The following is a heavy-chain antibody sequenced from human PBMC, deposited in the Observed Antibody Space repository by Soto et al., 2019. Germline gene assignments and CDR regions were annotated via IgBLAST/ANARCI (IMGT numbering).Heavy chain of an antibody. CDR1: GGSISSSSYY. D-gene: IGHD3-9*01. CDR3: ARGRGYYDILTGYYPYVYFDY. V-gene: IGHV4-39*07. J-gene: IGHJ4*02. CDR2: INHSGST. Sequence: SETLSLTCSVSGGSISSSSYYWGWIRQPPGKGLEWIGEINHSGSTNYNPFLKSRVTISVDTSKNQFSLKLSSVTAADTAVYYCARGRGYYDILTGYYPYVYFDYWGQGTLVTVSS.